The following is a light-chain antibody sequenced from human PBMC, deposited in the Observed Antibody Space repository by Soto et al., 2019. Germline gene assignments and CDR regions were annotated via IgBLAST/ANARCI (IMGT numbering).Light chain of an antibody. CDR3: QQYNNCAPS. CDR2: AAF. Sequence: DIEMTQSPSSVSAYLGDRITIAYRASQDISTHLAWFQHKPGKDPKSLIFAAFSLHSGVPSKFSGSGSGTNFTLTFGSLQPEDCEPHYGQQYNNCAPSFGQGTKVEI. CDR1: QDISTH. V-gene: IGKV1-16*02. J-gene: IGKJ1*01.